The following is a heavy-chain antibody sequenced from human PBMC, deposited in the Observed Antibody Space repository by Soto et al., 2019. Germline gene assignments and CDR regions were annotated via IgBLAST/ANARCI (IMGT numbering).Heavy chain of an antibody. CDR3: ARVANSAVARTHYYYDSSGYQFDY. Sequence: VGSLRLSCAASGFTFSSYAMHWVRQAPGKGLEWVAVISYDGSNKYYADSVKGRFTISRDNSKNTLYLQMNSLRAEDTAVYYCARVANSAVARTHYYYDSSGYQFDYWGQGTLVTVSS. CDR1: GFTFSSYA. CDR2: ISYDGSNK. J-gene: IGHJ4*02. D-gene: IGHD3-22*01. V-gene: IGHV3-30-3*01.